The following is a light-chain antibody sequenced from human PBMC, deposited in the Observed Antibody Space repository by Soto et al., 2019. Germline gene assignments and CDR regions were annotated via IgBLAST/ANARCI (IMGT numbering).Light chain of an antibody. CDR1: QSISGW. V-gene: IGKV1-5*01. CDR3: QQYNSYSVNA. Sequence: DLQMTQSPSTLSASVGDRVSITCRASQSISGWLAWYQQKPGKAPKLLIYDASSLESGVPSRFSGSGSGTEFSLTISRLQPDDFATYYCQQYNSYSVNAFGQGTKVDIK. J-gene: IGKJ2*01. CDR2: DAS.